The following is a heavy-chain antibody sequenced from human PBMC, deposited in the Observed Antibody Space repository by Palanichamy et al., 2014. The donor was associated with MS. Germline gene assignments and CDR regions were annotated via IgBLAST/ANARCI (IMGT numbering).Heavy chain of an antibody. Sequence: QVQLQESGPGLVKPSETLSLTCTVSGGSISSYYWSWIRQPPGKGLEWIGYIYYSGSTNYNPSLKSRVTISVDTSKNQFSLKLSSVTAADTAVYYCARDRNEHSSSLPRYFDLWGRGTLVTVSS. D-gene: IGHD6-13*01. CDR2: IYYSGST. CDR3: ARDRNEHSSSLPRYFDL. CDR1: GGSISSYY. J-gene: IGHJ2*01. V-gene: IGHV4-59*01.